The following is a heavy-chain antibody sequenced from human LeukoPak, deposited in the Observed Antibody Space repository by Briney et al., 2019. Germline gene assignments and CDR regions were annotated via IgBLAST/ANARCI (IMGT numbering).Heavy chain of an antibody. CDR3: ARVVVGAIAPDY. Sequence: PGGSLRLSCAASGFTFSDYYMSWIRQAPGKGLEWVSYISSSGSTIYYADSVKGRFTISRDNAKNSLYLQMNRLRAEDTGVYYCARVVVGAIAPDYWGQGTLVTVSS. CDR2: ISSSGSTI. J-gene: IGHJ4*02. CDR1: GFTFSDYY. V-gene: IGHV3-11*01. D-gene: IGHD2-15*01.